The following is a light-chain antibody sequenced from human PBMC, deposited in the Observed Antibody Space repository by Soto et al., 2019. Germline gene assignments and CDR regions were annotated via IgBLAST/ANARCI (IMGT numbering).Light chain of an antibody. CDR3: QQYRRSPR. V-gene: IGKV3-20*01. Sequence: IVMTQSLATLAVSPGDRATLSCMASQSVSNNYLAWYQQKPGQAPRLLIYGASNRATGIPDRFSGSGSGTDFTLTISRLENEDIPVYYCQQYRRSPRFGPGTKVD. CDR1: QSVSNNY. J-gene: IGKJ3*01. CDR2: GAS.